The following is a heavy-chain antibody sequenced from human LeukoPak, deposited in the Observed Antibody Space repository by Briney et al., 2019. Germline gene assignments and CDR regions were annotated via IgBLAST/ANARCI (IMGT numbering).Heavy chain of an antibody. Sequence: GGSLRLSCTASGFTFSNYWMSWVRQAPGKGLEWVSGISWNSGSIGYADSVKGRFTISRDNAKNSLYLQMNSLRAEDTALYYCAKSPHIAVAGHFDYWGQGTLVTVSS. CDR1: GFTFSNYW. CDR2: ISWNSGSI. D-gene: IGHD6-19*01. V-gene: IGHV3-9*01. J-gene: IGHJ4*02. CDR3: AKSPHIAVAGHFDY.